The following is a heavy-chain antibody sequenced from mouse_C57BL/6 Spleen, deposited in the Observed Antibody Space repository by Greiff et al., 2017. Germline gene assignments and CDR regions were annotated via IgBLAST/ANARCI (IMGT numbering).Heavy chain of an antibody. V-gene: IGHV5-6*01. Sequence: EVKLKVFGGDLVKPGGSLKLSCAASGFTFSSYGMSWVRQTPDKRLEWVATFSSGGSYTYYPDSVKGRYTFSRDDATNTLYLQMSSLKPEDAAMYYCASDGRDNFDYWGQGTTLTVSS. D-gene: IGHD1-1*01. CDR2: FSSGGSYT. J-gene: IGHJ2*01. CDR3: ASDGRDNFDY. CDR1: GFTFSSYG.